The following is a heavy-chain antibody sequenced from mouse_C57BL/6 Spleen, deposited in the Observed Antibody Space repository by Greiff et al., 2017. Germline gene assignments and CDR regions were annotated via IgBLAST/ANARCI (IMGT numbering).Heavy chain of an antibody. CDR2: ISYDGSN. D-gene: IGHD2-3*01. V-gene: IGHV3-6*01. CDR1: GYSITSGYY. J-gene: IGHJ3*01. Sequence: EVQLVESGPGLVKPSQSLSLTCSVTGYSITSGYYWNWIRQFPGNKLEWMGYISYDGSNNYNPSLKNRISITRDTSKNQFFLKLNSVTTEDTATYYCARAGDGYSFAYWGQGTLVTVSA. CDR3: ARAGDGYSFAY.